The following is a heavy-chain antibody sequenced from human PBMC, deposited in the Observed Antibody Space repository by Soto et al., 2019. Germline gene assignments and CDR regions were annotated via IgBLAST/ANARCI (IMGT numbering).Heavy chain of an antibody. Sequence: PSGTLSPTFTFSGGSISSGGYYWRWVRQPPGKGLEWIGYIYYSGSTYYNPSLKSRVTISVDTSKNQFSLKLSSVTAADTAVYYCARVEDYDILDGMDVWGQGTTVTVSS. CDR3: ARVEDYDILDGMDV. CDR1: GGSISSGGYY. J-gene: IGHJ6*02. V-gene: IGHV4-31*03. D-gene: IGHD3-9*01. CDR2: IYYSGST.